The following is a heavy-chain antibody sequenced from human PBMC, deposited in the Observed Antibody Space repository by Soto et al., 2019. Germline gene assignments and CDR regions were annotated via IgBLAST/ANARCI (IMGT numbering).Heavy chain of an antibody. D-gene: IGHD3-22*01. J-gene: IGHJ5*02. CDR3: AREGHYYDSSGYSTNWFDP. CDR1: GGSISSSSYY. CDR2: IYYSGST. Sequence: SETLSLTCTVSGGSISSSSYYWGWIRQPPGKGLEWIGSIYYSGSTYYNPYLKSRVTISVDTSKNQFSLKLSSVTAAATAVYYCAREGHYYDSSGYSTNWFDPWGQGTLVTVSS. V-gene: IGHV4-39*07.